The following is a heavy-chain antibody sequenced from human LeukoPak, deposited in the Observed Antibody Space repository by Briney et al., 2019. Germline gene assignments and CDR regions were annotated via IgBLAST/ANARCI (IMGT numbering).Heavy chain of an antibody. CDR3: ARERGYYDSSGNHFDY. CDR1: GYSISSGYY. J-gene: IGHJ4*02. D-gene: IGHD3-22*01. CDR2: IYHSGST. V-gene: IGHV4-38-2*02. Sequence: KPSETLSLTCTVSGYSISSGYYWGWIRQPPGKGLEWIGSIYHSGSTYYNPSLKSRVTISVDTSKNQFSLKLSSVTAADTAVYYCARERGYYDSSGNHFDYWGQGTLVTVSS.